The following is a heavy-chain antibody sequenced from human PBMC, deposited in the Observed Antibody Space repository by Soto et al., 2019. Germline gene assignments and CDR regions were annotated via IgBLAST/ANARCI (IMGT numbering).Heavy chain of an antibody. CDR2: IWHDGSDT. V-gene: IGHV3-33*01. D-gene: IGHD1-26*01. Sequence: QAQLVESGGGVVQPGRSLRLSCAASGFIFSTYAMHWVRQAPGKGPEWVAVIWHDGSDTKQADSVKGRFTISRDNSKNALYLQMNSLRLEATAVSHCAREQVGADYGLEAWGQGTTVIVSS. J-gene: IGHJ6*02. CDR3: AREQVGADYGLEA. CDR1: GFIFSTYA.